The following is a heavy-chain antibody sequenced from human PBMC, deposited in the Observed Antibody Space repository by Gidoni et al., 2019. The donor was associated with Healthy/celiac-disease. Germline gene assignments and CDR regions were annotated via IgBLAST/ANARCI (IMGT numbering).Heavy chain of an antibody. CDR1: GGSISSYY. D-gene: IGHD6-13*01. CDR3: ARGAMGSSWYNWFDP. J-gene: IGHJ5*02. V-gene: IGHV4-59*01. Sequence: QVQLQESGPGLVKPSETLSLTCTVSGGSISSYYWSWIRQPPGKGLEWIGYIYYSGSTNYNPPLKSRVTISVDTSKNQFSLKLSSVTAADTAVYYCARGAMGSSWYNWFDPWGQGTLVTVSS. CDR2: IYYSGST.